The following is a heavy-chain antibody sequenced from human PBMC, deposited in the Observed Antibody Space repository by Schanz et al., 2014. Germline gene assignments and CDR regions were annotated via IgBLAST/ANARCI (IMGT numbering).Heavy chain of an antibody. CDR1: GFSFSDYS. J-gene: IGHJ4*02. CDR2: VCYDGSKK. D-gene: IGHD6-19*01. V-gene: IGHV3-30*18. Sequence: VQLVESGGCLVQSGGSLRLSCAASGFSFSDYSMNWVRQAPGKGLEWVAVVCYDGSKKYYADSVKGRFTISRDNSKNTVYLQMNSLRTEDTAVYYCAKAYSSGWYDLDYWGQGTLVTVSS. CDR3: AKAYSSGWYDLDY.